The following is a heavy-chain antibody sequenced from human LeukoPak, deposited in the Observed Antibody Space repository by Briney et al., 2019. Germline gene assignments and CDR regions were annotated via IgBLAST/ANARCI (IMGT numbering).Heavy chain of an antibody. V-gene: IGHV3-74*01. D-gene: IGHD6-6*01. CDR1: GFTFSNFW. Sequence: SGGSLRLSCAAAGFTFSNFWMHWVRQAPGKGPVWVSRINDDGSSTSYADSVKGRFTISRDNAKNTLYLQMNSLRAGYKAVYYCARVNIAALEFDYWGQGTLVTVSS. CDR2: INDDGSST. CDR3: ARVNIAALEFDY. J-gene: IGHJ4*02.